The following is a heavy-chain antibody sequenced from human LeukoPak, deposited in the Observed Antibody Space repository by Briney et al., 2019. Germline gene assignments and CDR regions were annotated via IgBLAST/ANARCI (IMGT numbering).Heavy chain of an antibody. Sequence: PSETLSLTCAVYGGSFSGYYWSWIRQPPGKGLEWIGEINHSGSTNYNPSLKSRVTISVVTSKNQFSLKLSSVTAADTAVYYCARGPRRGVYYYYGMDVWGQGTTVTVSS. CDR3: ARGPRRGVYYYYGMDV. CDR2: INHSGST. J-gene: IGHJ6*02. CDR1: GGSFSGYY. V-gene: IGHV4-34*01. D-gene: IGHD3-16*01.